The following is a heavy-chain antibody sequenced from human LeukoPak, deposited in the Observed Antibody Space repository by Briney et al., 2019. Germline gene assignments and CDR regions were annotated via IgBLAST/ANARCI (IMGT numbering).Heavy chain of an antibody. Sequence: TPSETLSLTCTVSGGSISSYYWSWIRQPPGKGLEWIGYIYYSGSTNYNPSLKSRVTISVDTSKNQFSLKLSSVTAADTAVYYCARGPYSGYTLRPLDYWGQGTLVTVSS. CDR2: IYYSGST. J-gene: IGHJ4*02. D-gene: IGHD5-12*01. CDR1: GGSISSYY. CDR3: ARGPYSGYTLRPLDY. V-gene: IGHV4-59*01.